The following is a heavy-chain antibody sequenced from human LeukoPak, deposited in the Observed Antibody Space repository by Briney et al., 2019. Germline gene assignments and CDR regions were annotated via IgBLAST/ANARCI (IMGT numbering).Heavy chain of an antibody. CDR3: ATVSDLGESKGTFDH. Sequence: ASVKVSCKASGYTFTNYGISWVRQAPGQGLEWMGWINTYNGNTNYAQKLRGRVTMTTDTSTSTAYMELRSLRSDDTAVYYCATVSDLGESKGTFDHWGQGTRVTVSS. CDR1: GYTFTNYG. J-gene: IGHJ4*02. V-gene: IGHV1-18*01. CDR2: INTYNGNT. D-gene: IGHD3-16*01.